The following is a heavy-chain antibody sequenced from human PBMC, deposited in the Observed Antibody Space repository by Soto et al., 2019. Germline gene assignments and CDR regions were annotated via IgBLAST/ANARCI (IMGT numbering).Heavy chain of an antibody. CDR1: GFTFSSNG. D-gene: IGHD3-22*01. V-gene: IGHV3-33*03. CDR2: IWYDGNKK. CDR3: VVDTSGLLDY. Sequence: GGSLRLSCAASGFTFSSNGMHWVRQAPGKGLEWVAVIWYDGNKKYYGDSVRGRFTISRDNSKNTLYLEMNSLRAEDTAVYYCVVDTSGLLDYWGQGTQVTVSS. J-gene: IGHJ4*02.